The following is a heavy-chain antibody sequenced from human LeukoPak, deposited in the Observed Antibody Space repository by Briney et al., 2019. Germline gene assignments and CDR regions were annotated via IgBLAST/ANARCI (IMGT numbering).Heavy chain of an antibody. CDR1: GFTFSSYA. CDR2: ISGGGGST. CDR3: AKSYSTYSSSPYNWFDP. D-gene: IGHD6-6*01. V-gene: IGHV3-23*01. J-gene: IGHJ5*02. Sequence: GGSLRLSCAASGFTFSSYAMSWVRQAPGKGLEWVSAISGGGGSTYYADSVKGRFTISRDNPKNTLYLQMNSLRAEDTAVYYCAKSYSTYSSSPYNWFDPWGQGTLVTVSS.